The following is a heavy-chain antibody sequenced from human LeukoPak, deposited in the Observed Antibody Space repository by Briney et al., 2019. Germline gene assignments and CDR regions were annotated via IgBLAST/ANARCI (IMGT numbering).Heavy chain of an antibody. J-gene: IGHJ4*02. D-gene: IGHD2-8*01. Sequence: SGGSLRLSCAASGFTFSSYAMSWVRQAPGKGLEWVSAISGSGGSTYYADSVKGRFTISRDNSKNTLYLQMNSLRAEDTAVYYCAKDTKAAPKGGYSDYWGQGTLVTVSS. V-gene: IGHV3-23*01. CDR1: GFTFSSYA. CDR3: AKDTKAAPKGGYSDY. CDR2: ISGSGGST.